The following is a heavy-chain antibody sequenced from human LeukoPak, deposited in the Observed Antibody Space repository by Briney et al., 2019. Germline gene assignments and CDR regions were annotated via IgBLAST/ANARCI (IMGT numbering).Heavy chain of an antibody. Sequence: GRSLGLSCAASGFTFSSYGMHWVRQAPGKGLEWVAVIWYDGSNKFYADSVKGRFTISRDNSQKTLYLQMNSLRAEDTAVYYCAREGSYYDSSGYRPGAFDIWGQGTMVTVSS. CDR2: IWYDGSNK. J-gene: IGHJ3*02. D-gene: IGHD3-22*01. CDR3: AREGSYYDSSGYRPGAFDI. V-gene: IGHV3-33*01. CDR1: GFTFSSYG.